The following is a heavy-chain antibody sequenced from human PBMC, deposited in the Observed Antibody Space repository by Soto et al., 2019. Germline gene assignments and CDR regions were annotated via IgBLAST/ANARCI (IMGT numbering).Heavy chain of an antibody. D-gene: IGHD3-10*01. CDR1: GGSFSGYY. V-gene: IGHV4-34*01. CDR2: INHSGST. J-gene: IGHJ3*02. Sequence: SETLSLTXAVYGGSFSGYYWSWIRQPPGKGLQWIGEINHSGSTKYNPSLKSRVTISVDTSKNQFPLKLSSVTAADAAVYYCARREPVVWGAPLFRRRSSNDGFDIWGQGTMVTVSS. CDR3: ARREPVVWGAPLFRRRSSNDGFDI.